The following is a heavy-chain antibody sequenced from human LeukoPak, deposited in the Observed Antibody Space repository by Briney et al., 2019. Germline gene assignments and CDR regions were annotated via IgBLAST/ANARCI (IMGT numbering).Heavy chain of an antibody. Sequence: GGSLRLFCAASGFTFSSYAMHWVRQAPGKGLEWVAVISYDGSNKYYADSVKGRFTISRDNSKNTLYLQMNSLRAEDTAVYYCAKGIKRGVAAAGIDYWGQGTLVTVSS. CDR3: AKGIKRGVAAAGIDY. D-gene: IGHD6-13*01. CDR1: GFTFSSYA. J-gene: IGHJ4*02. CDR2: ISYDGSNK. V-gene: IGHV3-30-3*01.